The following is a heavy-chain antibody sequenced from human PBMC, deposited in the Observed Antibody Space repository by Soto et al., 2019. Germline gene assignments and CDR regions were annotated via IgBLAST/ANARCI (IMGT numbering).Heavy chain of an antibody. Sequence: QVQLVESGGGVVQPGRSLRLSCAASGFTFSSYGMHWVRQAPGKGLEWVAVISYDGSNKYYADSVKGRFTISRDNSKNTLYLQMNSLRAEDTAVYYCAKDWRFGELLPFFDCWGQGTLVTVSS. J-gene: IGHJ4*02. V-gene: IGHV3-30*18. D-gene: IGHD3-10*01. CDR3: AKDWRFGELLPFFDC. CDR2: ISYDGSNK. CDR1: GFTFSSYG.